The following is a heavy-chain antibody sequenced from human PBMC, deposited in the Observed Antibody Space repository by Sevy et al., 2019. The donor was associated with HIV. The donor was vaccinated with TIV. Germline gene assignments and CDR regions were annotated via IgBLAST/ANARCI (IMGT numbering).Heavy chain of an antibody. CDR2: ISGDGSDT. V-gene: IGHV3-30*18. J-gene: IGHJ4*02. CDR1: GFTFDRYF. Sequence: GGSLRLSCAASGFTFDRYFMHWVRQAPGKGLEWLAVISGDGSDTSYADSLRGRFTISRDNSKNTLFLQMNRLGTEDTAAYFCAKREHNHQLLLDFWGQGTLVTVSS. CDR3: AKREHNHQLLLDF. D-gene: IGHD1-1*01.